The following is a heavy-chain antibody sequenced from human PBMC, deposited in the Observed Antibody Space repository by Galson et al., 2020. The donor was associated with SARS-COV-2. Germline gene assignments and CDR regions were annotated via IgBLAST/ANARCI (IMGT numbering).Heavy chain of an antibody. CDR2: VSRSGPGT. Sequence: GESLQISCAASGFSFSNFDMSWVRQAPGKGMEWVSTVSRSGPGTFYADSVKGRFTISRDNSKNTLSLQMTSLRADDTALYYCAKDPGYSYGTYFDSWGQGTLVTVSS. J-gene: IGHJ5*01. V-gene: IGHV3-23*01. D-gene: IGHD5-18*01. CDR1: GFSFSNFD. CDR3: AKDPGYSYGTYFDS.